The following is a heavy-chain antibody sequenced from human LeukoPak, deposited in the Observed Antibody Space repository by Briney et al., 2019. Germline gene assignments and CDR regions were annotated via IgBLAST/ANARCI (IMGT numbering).Heavy chain of an antibody. CDR3: ARDSFTAMVDLDAFDI. V-gene: IGHV3-7*01. D-gene: IGHD5-18*01. CDR1: GFTFTNYW. J-gene: IGHJ3*02. CDR2: IKQDRSEK. Sequence: PGGSLRLSCAASGFTFTNYWMSWVRQAPGKGLELVANIKQDRSEKYYVDYVKGRFTTSTDNAKNSLYLQMNSLRAEDTAVYYCARDSFTAMVDLDAFDIWGQGTMVTVSS.